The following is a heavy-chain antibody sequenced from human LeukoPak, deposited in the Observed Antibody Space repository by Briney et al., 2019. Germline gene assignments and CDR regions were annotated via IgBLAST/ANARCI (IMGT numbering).Heavy chain of an antibody. Sequence: GGSLRLSCAASGFTFSSYAMRWVRQAPGKGQEGGSGISTNGDTTKYADSVKGRFTISRDNSKNTVFLQMNSLRADDTAVYYCAKEGRIAASTGDYFDYWGQGTLVTVSS. J-gene: IGHJ4*02. CDR3: AKEGRIAASTGDYFDY. V-gene: IGHV3-23*01. D-gene: IGHD6-13*01. CDR1: GFTFSSYA. CDR2: ISTNGDTT.